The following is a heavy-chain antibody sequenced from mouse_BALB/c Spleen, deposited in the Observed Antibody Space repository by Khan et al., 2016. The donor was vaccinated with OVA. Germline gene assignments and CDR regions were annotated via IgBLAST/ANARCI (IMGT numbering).Heavy chain of an antibody. CDR2: IFPGGGYT. J-gene: IGHJ2*01. V-gene: IGHV1-63*02. Sequence: QVQLKQSGAELVRPGTSVKLSCTAAGYTFTNYWIGWVKQRPGHGLEWIGDIFPGGGYTNYNEKFKGKATLTADTSSSTAYMQLSSLTSEDSAIYLCARGEATRATWDYFVNWGQGTTLTVSS. D-gene: IGHD3-1*01. CDR1: GYTFTNYW. CDR3: ARGEATRATWDYFVN.